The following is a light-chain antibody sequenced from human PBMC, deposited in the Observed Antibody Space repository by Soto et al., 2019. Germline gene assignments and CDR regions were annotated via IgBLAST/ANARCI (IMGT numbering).Light chain of an antibody. CDR3: DSYTSSSTYV. V-gene: IGLV2-14*01. CDR2: GVS. J-gene: IGLJ1*01. Sequence: QSALTQPASVSGSPGQSITISCIGTSSDIGGYNYVSWYQQHPGKAPKLIIYGVSKRPSGVSDRLSGSKSGNTASLTISGLQAEDEADYYCDSYTSSSTYVFGTGTKLTVL. CDR1: SSDIGGYNY.